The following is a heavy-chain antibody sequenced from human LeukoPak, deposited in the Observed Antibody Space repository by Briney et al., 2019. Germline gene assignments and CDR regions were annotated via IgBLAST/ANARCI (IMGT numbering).Heavy chain of an antibody. Sequence: GRSLRLSCAASGFTFSSYAMHWVRQAPGKGLEWVAVISYDGSNKYYADSVKGRFTISRDNSKNTLYLQMNSLRAEDTAVYYCARDRRIQLWFSGSAFDYWGQGTLVTVSS. CDR3: ARDRRIQLWFSGSAFDY. CDR2: ISYDGSNK. V-gene: IGHV3-30-3*01. CDR1: GFTFSSYA. J-gene: IGHJ4*02. D-gene: IGHD5-18*01.